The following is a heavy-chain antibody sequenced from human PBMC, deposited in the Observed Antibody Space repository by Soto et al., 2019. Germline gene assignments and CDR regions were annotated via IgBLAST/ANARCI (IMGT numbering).Heavy chain of an antibody. Sequence: GGSLRLSCAASGFTFSTYAMSWVRLAPGKGLEWVSIISVSGGYKYYADSMKGRFTISRDNSKSTLYLQMDSLRVEDTAVYYCARGFVVGSGWVFDAFDIWGQGTMVTVSS. V-gene: IGHV3-23*01. CDR2: ISVSGGYK. J-gene: IGHJ3*02. CDR1: GFTFSTYA. CDR3: ARGFVVGSGWVFDAFDI. D-gene: IGHD6-19*01.